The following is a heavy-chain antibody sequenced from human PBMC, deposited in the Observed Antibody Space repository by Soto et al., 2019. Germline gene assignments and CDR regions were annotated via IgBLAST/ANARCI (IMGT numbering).Heavy chain of an antibody. V-gene: IGHV4-38-2*02. J-gene: IGHJ4*01. CDR1: GYSISSCSY. D-gene: IGHD3-10*01. CDR3: VKPDGMVVADSNLDC. CDR2: IYHGGTT. Sequence: SENLSITCTVSGYSISSCSYWGWIRQPPGKGPEWIASIYHGGTTFYNPSLKSRVTVSVDKSNNQLSLKLRSVTAVDTALYSCVKPDGMVVADSNLDCWGVGSMVTV.